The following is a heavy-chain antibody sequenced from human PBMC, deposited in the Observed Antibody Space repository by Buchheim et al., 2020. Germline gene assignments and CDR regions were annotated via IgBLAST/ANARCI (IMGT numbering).Heavy chain of an antibody. CDR2: ISYDGSNK. CDR1: GFTFSSYG. D-gene: IGHD6-19*01. J-gene: IGHJ4*02. V-gene: IGHV3-30*18. CDR3: AKGMAVAVAGTDY. Sequence: QVQLVESGGGVVQPGRSLRLSCAASGFTFSSYGMHWVRQAPGKGLEWVAVISYDGSNKYYADSVKGRFTISRDNSKNTLYLQMKSLRAEDTAVYYCAKGMAVAVAGTDYWGQGTL.